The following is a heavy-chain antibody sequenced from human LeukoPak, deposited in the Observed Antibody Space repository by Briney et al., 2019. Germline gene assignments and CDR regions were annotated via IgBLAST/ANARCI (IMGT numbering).Heavy chain of an antibody. Sequence: GGSLRLSCAASGFTVSSNYMSWVRQAPGKGLEWVSIIYSGGSTFYADSVKGRFTISRDNSKNTLYLQMNSLRAEDTAVYYCAKLPHRSSGYYDAFDIWGQGTMVTVSS. D-gene: IGHD3-22*01. CDR1: GFTVSSNY. J-gene: IGHJ3*02. V-gene: IGHV3-53*05. CDR3: AKLPHRSSGYYDAFDI. CDR2: IYSGGST.